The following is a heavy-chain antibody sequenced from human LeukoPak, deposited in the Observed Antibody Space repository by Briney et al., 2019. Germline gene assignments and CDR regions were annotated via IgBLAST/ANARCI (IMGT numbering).Heavy chain of an antibody. J-gene: IGHJ4*02. CDR1: GFTFSSYS. CDR3: ARDPIPPSYCGGDCYSYY. D-gene: IGHD2-21*01. CDR2: ISSSSSYI. V-gene: IGHV3-21*01. Sequence: GGSLRLSCAASGFTFSSYSMNWVRQAPGKGLEWVSSISSSSSYIYYADSVKGRFTISRDNAKNSLYLQMNSLRAEDTAVYYCARDPIPPSYCGGDCYSYYWGQGTLVTVSS.